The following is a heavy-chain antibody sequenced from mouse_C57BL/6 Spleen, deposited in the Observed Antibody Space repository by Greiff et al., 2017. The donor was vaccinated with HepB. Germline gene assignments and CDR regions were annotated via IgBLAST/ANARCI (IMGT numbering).Heavy chain of an antibody. CDR1: GSAFSSYW. V-gene: IGHV1-80*01. CDR2: IYPGDGDT. CDR3: ARVRDYDGDYYAMDY. Sequence: VQLQQSGAELVKPGASVKISCKASGSAFSSYWMNWVKQRPGKGLEWIGQIYPGDGDTNYNGQFKGKATLTADKSSSPAYMQLSSLTSEDSAVYFCARVRDYDGDYYAMDYWGQGTSVTVSS. J-gene: IGHJ4*01. D-gene: IGHD2-4*01.